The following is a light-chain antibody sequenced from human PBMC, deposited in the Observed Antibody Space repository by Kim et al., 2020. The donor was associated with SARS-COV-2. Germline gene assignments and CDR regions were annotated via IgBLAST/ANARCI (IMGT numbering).Light chain of an antibody. CDR3: NSRDSSGNHLVV. V-gene: IGLV3-19*01. Sequence: LGQTVRITCQGDRLRSYYANWYPQKPGQAPVLVIYGKNNRPSGIPDRFSGSSSGNTASLTITGAQAEDEADYYCNSRDSSGNHLVVFGGGTQLTVL. J-gene: IGLJ2*01. CDR2: GKN. CDR1: RLRSYY.